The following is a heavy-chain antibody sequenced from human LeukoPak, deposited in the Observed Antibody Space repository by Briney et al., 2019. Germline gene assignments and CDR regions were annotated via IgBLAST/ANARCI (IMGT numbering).Heavy chain of an antibody. V-gene: IGHV1-18*01. CDR1: GYTFTSYG. D-gene: IGHD1-1*01. CDR2: ISAYNGNT. Sequence: ASVKVSCKASGYTFTSYGISWVRQAPGQGLEWMGWISAYNGNTNYAQKLQGRVTMTTDTSTSTAYMELSRLRSDDTAVYYCARDQSIYKFDPWGQGTLVTVSS. CDR3: ARDQSIYKFDP. J-gene: IGHJ5*02.